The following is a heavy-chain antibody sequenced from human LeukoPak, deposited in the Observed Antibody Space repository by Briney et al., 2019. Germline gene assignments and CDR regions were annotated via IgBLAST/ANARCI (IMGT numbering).Heavy chain of an antibody. D-gene: IGHD2-15*01. Sequence: ASVKVSCKASGYTFTGYYMHWVRQAPGQGLEWMGWINPNSGGTNYAQKFQGRVTMTRDTSISTAYMELSRLRSDDTAVYYCARGGSVHCSGGSCYFMGVQFYGMDVWGQGTTVTVSS. CDR2: INPNSGGT. V-gene: IGHV1-2*02. CDR3: ARGGSVHCSGGSCYFMGVQFYGMDV. CDR1: GYTFTGYY. J-gene: IGHJ6*02.